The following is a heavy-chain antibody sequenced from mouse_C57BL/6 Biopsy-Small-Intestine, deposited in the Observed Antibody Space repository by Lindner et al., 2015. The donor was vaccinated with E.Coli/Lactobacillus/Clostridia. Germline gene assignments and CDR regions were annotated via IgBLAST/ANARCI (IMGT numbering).Heavy chain of an antibody. D-gene: IGHD2-3*01. CDR3: ARSRDGYPFAS. CDR1: GYTFTSYD. V-gene: IGHV1-85*01. J-gene: IGHJ3*01. Sequence: LQESGPELVKPGASVKLSCKASGYTFTSYDISWVKQRPGQGLEWIGWIYPRDGSTNYNENFKGKATLTVDTSSSTAFMELHSLTSEDSAVYFCARSRDGYPFASWGQGTLVTVS. CDR2: IYPRDGST.